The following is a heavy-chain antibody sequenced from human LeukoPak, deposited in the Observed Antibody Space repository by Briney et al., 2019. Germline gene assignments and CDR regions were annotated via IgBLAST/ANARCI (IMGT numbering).Heavy chain of an antibody. CDR3: AKGYCRGISCYSDY. CDR2: IGGIGGST. J-gene: IGHJ4*02. CDR1: GFTFSSYA. V-gene: IGHV3-23*01. Sequence: GGSLRLSCAASGFTFSSYAMSWVRQAPGKGLEWVSGIGGIGGSTYYADSVKGRFTISRDNSKNTLYLQMNSLRAEDTAVYYCAKGYCRGISCYSDYWGQGTLVTVSS. D-gene: IGHD2-2*02.